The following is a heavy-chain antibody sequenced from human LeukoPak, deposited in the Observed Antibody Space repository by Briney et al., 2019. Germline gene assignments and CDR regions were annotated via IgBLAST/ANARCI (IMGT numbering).Heavy chain of an antibody. CDR1: GYIFTRYG. V-gene: IGHV1-18*01. Sequence: GASVKVSCKASGYIFTRYGITWVRQAPGQGLEWMGWISVYNGNRNYAQKVQGRVTMTTDTSTSTAYMELRSLRSDDTAVYYCARETSHYPVWYYYDSSSGMDVWGQGTTVTVSS. J-gene: IGHJ6*02. D-gene: IGHD3-22*01. CDR3: ARETSHYPVWYYYDSSSGMDV. CDR2: ISVYNGNR.